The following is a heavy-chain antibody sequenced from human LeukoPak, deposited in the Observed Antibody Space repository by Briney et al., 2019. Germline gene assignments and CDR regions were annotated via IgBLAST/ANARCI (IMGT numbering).Heavy chain of an antibody. Sequence: GGSLRLSCAPSGFTFRNHWMHCVRHAPAKGLVWVSRIRTDGGSTPYADFVKRRFTISRDNAKNTVYLQMNSLRADDAAVYYCARDLESGRRAFDSWGKGTLVTISS. CDR1: GFTFRNHW. D-gene: IGHD1-1*01. CDR3: ARDLESGRRAFDS. J-gene: IGHJ4*02. V-gene: IGHV3-74*01. CDR2: IRTDGGST.